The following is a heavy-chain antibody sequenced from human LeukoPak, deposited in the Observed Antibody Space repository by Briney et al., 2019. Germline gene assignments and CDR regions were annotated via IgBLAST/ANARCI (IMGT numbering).Heavy chain of an antibody. CDR2: INHSGST. CDR3: ARQGPVSSIAARCFDY. J-gene: IGHJ4*02. V-gene: IGHV4-34*01. D-gene: IGHD6-6*01. CDR1: GGSFSGYY. Sequence: PSETLSLTCAVYGGSFSGYYWSWIRQPPGKGLEWIGEINHSGSTNYNPSLKSRVTISVDTSKNQFSLKLSSVTAADTAVYYCARQGPVSSIAARCFDYWGQGTLVTVSS.